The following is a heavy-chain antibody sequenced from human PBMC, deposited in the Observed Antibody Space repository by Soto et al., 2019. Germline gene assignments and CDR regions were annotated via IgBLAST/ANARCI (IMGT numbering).Heavy chain of an antibody. CDR1: GFTFSSYA. CDR3: AKDYYDSSGYYPDAFDI. Sequence: GGSLRLSCAASGFTFSSYAMSWVRQAPGKWLEWVSAISGSGGSTYYADSVKGRFTISRDNSKNTLYLQMNSLRAEDTAVYYCAKDYYDSSGYYPDAFDIWGQGTMVT. CDR2: ISGSGGST. D-gene: IGHD3-22*01. V-gene: IGHV3-23*01. J-gene: IGHJ3*02.